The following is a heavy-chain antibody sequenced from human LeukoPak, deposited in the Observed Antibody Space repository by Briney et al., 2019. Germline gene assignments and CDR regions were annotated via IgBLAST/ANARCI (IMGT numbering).Heavy chain of an antibody. Sequence: SETMSLTCTVSGGSISSYYWSWIRQPPGKGLEWIGYIYCSGSTNYNPSLKSRVTISVDTSKNQFSLKLSSVTAADTAVYYCARAAGFGELWDYWGQGTLVTVSS. CDR1: GGSISSYY. CDR3: ARAAGFGELWDY. J-gene: IGHJ4*02. D-gene: IGHD3-10*01. V-gene: IGHV4-59*01. CDR2: IYCSGST.